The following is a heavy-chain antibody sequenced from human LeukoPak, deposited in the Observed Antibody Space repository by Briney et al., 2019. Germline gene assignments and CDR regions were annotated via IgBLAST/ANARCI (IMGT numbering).Heavy chain of an antibody. J-gene: IGHJ4*02. V-gene: IGHV3-7*01. D-gene: IGHD2-21*01. Sequence: GGSLRLSCAASGFSFNSYAMSWVRQAPGKGLEWVTNIKGDGSEKYYVESVKDRFTISRDNAKKSLYLQMNSLRVEDTAVYFCSGLCGGERCDGVDYWGQGTLVTVSS. CDR1: GFSFNSYA. CDR3: SGLCGGERCDGVDY. CDR2: IKGDGSEK.